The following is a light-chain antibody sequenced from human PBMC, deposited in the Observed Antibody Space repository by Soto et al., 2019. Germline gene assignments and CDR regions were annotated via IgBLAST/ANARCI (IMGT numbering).Light chain of an antibody. CDR1: SSDVGGYNY. J-gene: IGLJ3*02. CDR2: EVS. Sequence: QSALTQPASVSGSPGQSITISCTGTSSDVGGYNYVSWYQQHPGKAPNLMIYEVSNRPSGVSNRFSGSKSGNTASLTISGLQDEDDADYYCSSYTSSSTLVFGGGTKLTVL. CDR3: SSYTSSSTLV. V-gene: IGLV2-14*01.